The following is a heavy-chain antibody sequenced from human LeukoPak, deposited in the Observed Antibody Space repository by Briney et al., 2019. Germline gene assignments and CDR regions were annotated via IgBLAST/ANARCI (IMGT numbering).Heavy chain of an antibody. D-gene: IGHD3-10*01. CDR3: AKDRYPYDYGSGSYYNGVFDY. Sequence: GGSLRLSCAASGFNFDDYGMSWVPQAPGKGLEWVSAVSNWGGTTHYADSVKGRFTISRDNSKNTLYLQMNCLRAEDTAVYYCAKDRYPYDYGSGSYYNGVFDYWGQGTLVTVSS. J-gene: IGHJ4*02. CDR1: GFNFDDYG. V-gene: IGHV3-23*01. CDR2: VSNWGGTT.